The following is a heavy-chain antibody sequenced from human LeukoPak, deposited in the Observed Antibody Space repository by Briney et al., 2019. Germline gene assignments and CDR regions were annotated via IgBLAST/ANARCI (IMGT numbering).Heavy chain of an antibody. V-gene: IGHV4-59*01. Sequence: SETLSLTCTVSGDSITIYFWSWIRQPPGKGLEWIGYIYYTGNTNYKPSLKSRVTISVDPSTNHFSLRLRSVTAADTAVCYCARGRVAYSAYYFDYWGRGTLVTVSS. J-gene: IGHJ4*02. CDR1: GDSITIYF. D-gene: IGHD2-15*01. CDR3: ARGRVAYSAYYFDY. CDR2: IYYTGNT.